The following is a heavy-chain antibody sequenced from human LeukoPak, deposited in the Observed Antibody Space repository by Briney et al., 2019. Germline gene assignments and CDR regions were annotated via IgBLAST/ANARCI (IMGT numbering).Heavy chain of an antibody. CDR3: AKRRDTVVVPAAIDY. Sequence: PGGSLRLSCAASGFTFSSYAMSWVRQAPGKGLEWVSAITDSGGSTYHADSVKGRFTISRDNSKNTLYLQMNSLRAEDTAVYYCAKRRDTVVVPAAIDYWGQGTLVTVSS. D-gene: IGHD2-2*01. CDR2: ITDSGGST. CDR1: GFTFSSYA. V-gene: IGHV3-23*01. J-gene: IGHJ4*02.